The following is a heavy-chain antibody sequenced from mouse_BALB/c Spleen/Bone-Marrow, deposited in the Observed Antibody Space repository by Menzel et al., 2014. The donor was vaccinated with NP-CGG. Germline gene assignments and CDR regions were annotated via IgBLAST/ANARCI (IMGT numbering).Heavy chain of an antibody. Sequence: DVKLVESGGGLVQPGGSLKLSCAASGFTFSSYGMSWVRQTPDKRLELVATINSNGGSTYYPDSVKGRFTISRDNANNTLSLQMSSLNSYDTAMYYCARDYYDSSDYWGQGTTLTVSS. CDR2: INSNGGST. CDR3: ARDYYDSSDY. CDR1: GFTFSSYG. V-gene: IGHV5-6-3*01. J-gene: IGHJ2*01. D-gene: IGHD1-1*01.